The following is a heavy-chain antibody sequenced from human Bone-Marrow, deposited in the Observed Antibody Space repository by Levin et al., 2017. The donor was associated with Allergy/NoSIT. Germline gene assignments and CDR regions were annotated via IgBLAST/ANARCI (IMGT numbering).Heavy chain of an antibody. CDR3: ARGLEYSGLP. Sequence: GESLKISCAASGFTFSTYTMNWVRQAPGKGLDWVSSITSSSSYIYCADSVKGRFTISRDNAKNSLYLQMNSLRVEDTAVYYCARGLEYSGLPWGQGTLVTVSS. CDR2: ITSSSSYI. D-gene: IGHD5-12*01. V-gene: IGHV3-21*01. CDR1: GFTFSTYT. J-gene: IGHJ5*02.